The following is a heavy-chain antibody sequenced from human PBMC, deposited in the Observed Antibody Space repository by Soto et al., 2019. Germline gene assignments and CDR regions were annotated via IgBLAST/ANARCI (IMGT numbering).Heavy chain of an antibody. CDR1: GGSISSGDYY. J-gene: IGHJ6*02. CDR2: IYYSGST. V-gene: IGHV4-31*03. CDR3: ARDPRRSMDWPKPHYYYGMDV. Sequence: SETLSLTCTVSGGSISSGDYYWSWVRQHPGKGLEWIGYIYYSGSTYYNPSLKSRVNISVDTSKKQFSMKLNTVTAADTAVYYCARDPRRSMDWPKPHYYYGMDVWGQGTTVTVSS. D-gene: IGHD3-9*01.